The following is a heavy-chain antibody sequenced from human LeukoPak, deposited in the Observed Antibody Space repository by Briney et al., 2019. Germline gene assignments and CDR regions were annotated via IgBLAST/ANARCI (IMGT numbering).Heavy chain of an antibody. V-gene: IGHV1-2*02. Sequence: GASVKVSCKASGYAFTAYYMHWVRQAPGQGLEGTGWISPSSGVTNYAQKFQGRVSLTRDTFIGTAYMELSSLRSDDTAVYYCARDLSHGLDYYYYMDVWGSGTTVTVSS. CDR3: ARDLSHGLDYYYYMDV. J-gene: IGHJ6*03. CDR1: GYAFTAYY. D-gene: IGHD6-6*01. CDR2: ISPSSGVT.